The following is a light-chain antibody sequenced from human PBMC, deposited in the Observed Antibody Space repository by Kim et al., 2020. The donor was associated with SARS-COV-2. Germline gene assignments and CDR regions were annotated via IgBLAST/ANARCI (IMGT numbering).Light chain of an antibody. V-gene: IGKV1-33*01. CDR1: QDISNY. CDR2: DAS. Sequence: SVGDRVTITCQASQDISNYLNWYQQKPGKAPKLLIYDASNLETGVPSRFSGSGSGTDFTFTISSLQPEDIATYYCQQYDNLPSVTFGQGTRLEIK. J-gene: IGKJ5*01. CDR3: QQYDNLPSVT.